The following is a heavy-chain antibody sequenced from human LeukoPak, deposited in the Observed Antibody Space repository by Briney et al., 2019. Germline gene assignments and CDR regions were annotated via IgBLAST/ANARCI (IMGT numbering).Heavy chain of an antibody. CDR2: INHSGST. D-gene: IGHD3-9*01. Sequence: SETLSLTCAVYGGSFSGYYWCWIRQPPGKGLEWIGEINHSGSTNYNPSLKSRVTISVDTSKNQFSLKLSSVTAADTAVYYCARRRGMRDYDILTGVNGYYFDYWGQGTLVTVSS. J-gene: IGHJ4*02. CDR1: GGSFSGYY. V-gene: IGHV4-34*01. CDR3: ARRRGMRDYDILTGVNGYYFDY.